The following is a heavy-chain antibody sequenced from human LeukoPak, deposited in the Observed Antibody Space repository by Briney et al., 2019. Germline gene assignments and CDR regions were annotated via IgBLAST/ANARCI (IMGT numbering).Heavy chain of an antibody. Sequence: GGSLRLSCAASGFSFSTYGVHWVRQAPGKGLEWVAYISDDGSNKYYADFVKGRFTISRDNSKNNSKNTLYLQMNGLRPEDTAVYYCAKDQRAAAGWGFDPWGQGTLVTVSS. D-gene: IGHD6-13*01. V-gene: IGHV3-30*18. J-gene: IGHJ5*02. CDR1: GFSFSTYG. CDR2: ISDDGSNK. CDR3: AKDQRAAAGWGFDP.